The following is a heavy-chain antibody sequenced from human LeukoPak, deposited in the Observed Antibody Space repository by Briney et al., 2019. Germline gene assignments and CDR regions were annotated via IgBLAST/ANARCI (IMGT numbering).Heavy chain of an antibody. D-gene: IGHD3-3*01. CDR3: ARDRYYDFWSGYYYPLDY. CDR2: INWNGGST. V-gene: IGHV3-20*04. J-gene: IGHJ4*02. CDR1: GFTFDDYG. Sequence: GGSLRLSCAASGFTFDDYGMSCVRQAPGKGLEWVSGINWNGGSTGYADSVKGRFTISRDNAKNSLYLQMNSLRAEDTALYYCARDRYYDFWSGYYYPLDYWGQGTLVTVSS.